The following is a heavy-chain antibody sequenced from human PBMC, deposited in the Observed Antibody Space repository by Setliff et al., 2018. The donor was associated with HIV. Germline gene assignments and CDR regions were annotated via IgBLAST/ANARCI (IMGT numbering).Heavy chain of an antibody. Sequence: GASVKVSCKASGGTFSRYAISWVRQAPGQGLEWMGGIIAILGTAKYAQKFQGRVTITADKSTSTAYMELSSLKSEDTAIYYCAPVSSGWFDPWGQGTLVTVSS. D-gene: IGHD2-2*01. J-gene: IGHJ5*02. CDR2: IIAILGTA. CDR1: GGTFSRYA. V-gene: IGHV1-69*10. CDR3: APVSSGWFDP.